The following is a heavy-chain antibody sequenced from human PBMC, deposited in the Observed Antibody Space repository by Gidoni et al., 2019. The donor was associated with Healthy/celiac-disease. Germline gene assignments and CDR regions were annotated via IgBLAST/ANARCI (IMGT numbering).Heavy chain of an antibody. V-gene: IGHV3-9*01. CDR3: AKDSSDYYDSSGFSGGFDP. D-gene: IGHD3-22*01. CDR2: ISWNSGSI. CDR1: GFTFDDYA. Sequence: EVQLVESGGGLVQPGRSLRLSCAASGFTFDDYAMHWVRQAPGKGLEWVSGISWNSGSIGYADSVKGRFTISRDNAKNSLYLQMNSLRAEDTALYYCAKDSSDYYDSSGFSGGFDPWGQGTLVTVSS. J-gene: IGHJ5*02.